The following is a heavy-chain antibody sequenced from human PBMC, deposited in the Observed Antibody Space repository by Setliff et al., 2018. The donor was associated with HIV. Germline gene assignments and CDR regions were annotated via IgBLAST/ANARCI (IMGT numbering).Heavy chain of an antibody. CDR1: GFTFSTNA. J-gene: IGHJ5*02. D-gene: IGHD2-15*01. CDR2: ITGDGSST. Sequence: TGGSLRLSCAASGFTFSTNAMSWVRRAPGKGLVWVSRITGDGSSTRYADSVNGRFTISRDNAKNTTYLEMNSLKTEDTAVYYCTTDPLQGVVVIAATLGWFDPWGQGTLVTVSS. V-gene: IGHV3-74*01. CDR3: TTDPLQGVVVIAATLGWFDP.